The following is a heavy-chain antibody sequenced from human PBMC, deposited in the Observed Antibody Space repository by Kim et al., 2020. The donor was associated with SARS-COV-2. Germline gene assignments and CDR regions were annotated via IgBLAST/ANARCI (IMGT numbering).Heavy chain of an antibody. D-gene: IGHD3-22*01. J-gene: IGHJ4*02. CDR3: VRDPYYYDRSGRDY. V-gene: IGHV3-21*01. Sequence: ADSVKGRFTISRDNAKNSLYLQMNSLRAEDTAVYYCVRDPYYYDRSGRDYWGQGTLVTVSS.